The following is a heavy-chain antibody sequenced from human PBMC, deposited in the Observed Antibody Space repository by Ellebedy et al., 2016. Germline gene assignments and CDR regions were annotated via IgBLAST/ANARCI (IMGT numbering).Heavy chain of an antibody. CDR3: ARVKLLWFEDPGSDYYYGMDV. D-gene: IGHD3-10*01. J-gene: IGHJ6*02. CDR1: GYSISSGHS. V-gene: IGHV4-38-2*02. Sequence: GSLRLXCTVSGYSISSGHSWGWIRQPPGKGLEWIGSIYQSGSTYYNPSLQSRVTISVDTSKNHFSLKLSSVTPADTAVYHCARVKLLWFEDPGSDYYYGMDVWGQGTTVTVSS. CDR2: IYQSGST.